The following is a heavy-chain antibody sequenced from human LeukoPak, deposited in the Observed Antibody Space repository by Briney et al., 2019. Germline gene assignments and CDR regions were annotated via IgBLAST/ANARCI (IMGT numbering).Heavy chain of an antibody. CDR2: ISSSNTYI. CDR1: GFTFRSYS. CDR3: ARQGGAYFDY. V-gene: IGHV3-21*06. Sequence: GGSLRLSCAASGFTFRSYSMIWVRQAPGKGLEWVSSISSSNTYIYYADSVKGRFTISRDNAKNSLFLQMNDLRAEDTAVYYCARQGGAYFDYWGQGTLVTVSS. J-gene: IGHJ4*02.